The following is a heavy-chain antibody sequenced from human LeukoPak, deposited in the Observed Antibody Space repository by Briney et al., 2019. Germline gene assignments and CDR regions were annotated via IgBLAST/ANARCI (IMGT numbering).Heavy chain of an antibody. Sequence: PGGSLRLSCAVSGFTFSTYSMNWVRQAPGKGLEWVSYISSSSSTIYYADSVKGRFTISRDNAKNSLYLQMNSLRDEDTAVYYCARESRGSGWQPLDYWGQGVLVTVSS. CDR1: GFTFSTYS. CDR3: ARESRGSGWQPLDY. D-gene: IGHD6-19*01. CDR2: ISSSSSTI. V-gene: IGHV3-48*02. J-gene: IGHJ4*02.